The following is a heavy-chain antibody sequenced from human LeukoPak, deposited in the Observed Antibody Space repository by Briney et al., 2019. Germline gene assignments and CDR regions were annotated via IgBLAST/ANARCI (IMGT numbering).Heavy chain of an antibody. V-gene: IGHV4-34*01. Sequence: SETLSLTCAVYGGSFSGYYWSWIRQPPGKGLEWIGEINHSGSTNYNPSLKSRVTMSVDTSKNQFSLKLSSVTAADTAVYYCARESTGGFDPWGQGTLVTVSS. J-gene: IGHJ5*02. CDR1: GGSFSGYY. CDR2: INHSGST. CDR3: ARESTGGFDP.